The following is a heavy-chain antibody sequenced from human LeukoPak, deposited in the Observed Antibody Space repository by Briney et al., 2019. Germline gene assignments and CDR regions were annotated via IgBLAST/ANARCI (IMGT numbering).Heavy chain of an antibody. D-gene: IGHD6-13*01. V-gene: IGHV3-23*01. CDR3: ARTLGYSSSWYEYYYGMDV. CDR1: GFTFSSYA. CDR2: ISGSGGST. Sequence: PGGSLRLSCAASGFTFSSYAMSWVRQAPGKGLEWVSAISGSGGSTYYADSVKGRFTISRDNSKNTLYLQMNSLRAEDTAVYYCARTLGYSSSWYEYYYGMDVWGQGTTVTVSS. J-gene: IGHJ6*02.